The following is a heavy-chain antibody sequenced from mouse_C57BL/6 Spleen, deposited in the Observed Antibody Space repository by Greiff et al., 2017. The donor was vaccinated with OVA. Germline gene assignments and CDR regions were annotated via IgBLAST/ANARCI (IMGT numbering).Heavy chain of an antibody. CDR2: IDPSDSYT. J-gene: IGHJ2*01. Sequence: QVQLKQPGAELVKPGASVKLSCKASGYTFTSYWMQWVKQRPGQGLEWIGEIDPSDSYTNYNQKFKGKATLTVDTSSSTAYMQLSSLTSEDSAVYYCARWDGYLYYFDYWGQGTTLTVSS. V-gene: IGHV1-50*01. CDR1: GYTFTSYW. CDR3: ARWDGYLYYFDY. D-gene: IGHD2-3*01.